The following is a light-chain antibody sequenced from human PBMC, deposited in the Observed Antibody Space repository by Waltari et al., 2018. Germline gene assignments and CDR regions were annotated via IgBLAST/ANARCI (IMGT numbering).Light chain of an antibody. J-gene: IGLJ3*02. CDR2: RND. CDR1: ITNIGSNY. CDR3: GSWDDSLRGVV. V-gene: IGLV1-47*01. Sequence: QSVLTQPPSVSATPGQRVTIPCSGGITNIGSNYLYWYQQLPGMAPKVLIYRNDQRPSGGPDRFSASKSGTSASLAISGLRSEDEAEYYCGSWDDSLRGVVFGGGTKLTVL.